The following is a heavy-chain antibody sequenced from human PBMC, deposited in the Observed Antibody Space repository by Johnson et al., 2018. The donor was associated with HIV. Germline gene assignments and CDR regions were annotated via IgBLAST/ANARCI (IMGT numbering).Heavy chain of an antibody. CDR3: GKDQDRKLATGAGI. CDR2: ISYDGNNK. V-gene: IGHV3-30-3*01. J-gene: IGHJ3*02. CDR1: GFTFSSYA. D-gene: IGHD5-12*01. Sequence: QVQLVESGGGVVQPGRSLRLSCAASGFTFSSYAMHWVRQAPGQGLEWVAVISYDGNNKYYADSVKGRFTISRVNSKNTGYLQMNSLRSEDTAVYYGGKDQDRKLATGAGIWGQGTMVTVSS.